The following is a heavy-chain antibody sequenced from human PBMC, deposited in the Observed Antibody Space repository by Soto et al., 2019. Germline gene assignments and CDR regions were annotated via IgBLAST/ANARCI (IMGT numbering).Heavy chain of an antibody. J-gene: IGHJ5*01. CDR2: VYYRGSI. V-gene: IGHV4-30-4*01. CDR3: ARVTFTPNWFDS. Sequence: NPSETLSLTCTVSGDSISSPDYYWSWIRQAPGKGLELIGYVYYRGSIYYTPSFESRVSISIDTSKNQFSLRLASVTAADSAVYFCARVTFTPNWFDSWGQGILVTSPQ. D-gene: IGHD3-16*01. CDR1: GDSISSPDYY.